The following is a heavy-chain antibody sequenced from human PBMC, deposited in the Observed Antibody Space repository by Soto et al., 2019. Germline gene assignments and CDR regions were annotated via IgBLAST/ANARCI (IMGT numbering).Heavy chain of an antibody. CDR3: AAAVWRGYSEYYYGMDV. D-gene: IGHD3-3*01. V-gene: IGHV1-69*01. J-gene: IGHJ6*02. CDR1: GGTFISYA. CDR2: TIPIVSTT. Sequence: QVQLVQSGAEVRKPGSSVTVSCKAFGGTFISYAFSWVRQAPGQGLEWMGGTIPIVSTTHYAQNFQGRVTITADGSTSTAYMELSRLRSEDTAVYYCAAAVWRGYSEYYYGMDVWGLGTTVTVSS.